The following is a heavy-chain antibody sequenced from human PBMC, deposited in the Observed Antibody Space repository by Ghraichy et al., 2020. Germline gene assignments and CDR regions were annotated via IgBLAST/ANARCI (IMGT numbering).Heavy chain of an antibody. D-gene: IGHD4-17*01. CDR2: IKSKTDGGTT. CDR1: GFTFSNAW. CDR3: TTLTMTTVTTGNDY. J-gene: IGHJ4*02. Sequence: GESLRLSCAASGFTFSNAWMSWVRQAPGKGLEWVGRIKSKTDGGTTDYAAPVKGRFTISRDDSKNTLYLQMNSLKTEDTAVYYCTTLTMTTVTTGNDYWGQGTLVTVSS. V-gene: IGHV3-15*01.